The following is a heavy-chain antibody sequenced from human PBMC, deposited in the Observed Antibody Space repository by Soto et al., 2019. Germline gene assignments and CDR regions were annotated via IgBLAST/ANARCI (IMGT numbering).Heavy chain of an antibody. Sequence: ASVKVSCKASGYTFTGYYMHWVRQAPGQGLEWMGWINPNSGGTNYAQKFQGWVTMTRDTSISTAYMELSRLRSDDTAVYYCVRGPHSSSPNWFDPWGQGTLVTVSS. CDR1: GYTFTGYY. CDR2: INPNSGGT. CDR3: VRGPHSSSPNWFDP. J-gene: IGHJ5*02. V-gene: IGHV1-2*04. D-gene: IGHD6-6*01.